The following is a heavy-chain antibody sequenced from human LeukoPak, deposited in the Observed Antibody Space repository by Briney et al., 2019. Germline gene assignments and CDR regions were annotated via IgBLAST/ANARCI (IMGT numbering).Heavy chain of an antibody. Sequence: GGSLRLSCAASGFTFSSYSMNWVRQAPGKGLGWVANIKQDGSEKNYVDSVKGRFTMSRDNAKNSLYLQMNSLRAEDTAVYYCARYRSTTTGFTVVPFDYWGQGTLVTVSS. J-gene: IGHJ4*02. CDR2: IKQDGSEK. CDR1: GFTFSSYS. D-gene: IGHD4-4*01. V-gene: IGHV3-7*01. CDR3: ARYRSTTTGFTVVPFDY.